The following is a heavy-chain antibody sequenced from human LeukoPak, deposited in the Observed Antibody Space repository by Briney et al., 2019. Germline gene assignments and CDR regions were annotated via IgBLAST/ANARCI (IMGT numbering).Heavy chain of an antibody. Sequence: GGSLRLSCAASGFTFSSYAMHWVRQAPGKGLEWVAGIPYDGSNKHYADSVKGRFTISRDNSKNTLYLQMNSLRAEDTAVYYCAKSSGGIVVVPAAPLDYWGQGTLVTVSS. J-gene: IGHJ4*02. CDR1: GFTFSSYA. D-gene: IGHD2-2*01. CDR3: AKSSGGIVVVPAAPLDY. V-gene: IGHV3-30*18. CDR2: IPYDGSNK.